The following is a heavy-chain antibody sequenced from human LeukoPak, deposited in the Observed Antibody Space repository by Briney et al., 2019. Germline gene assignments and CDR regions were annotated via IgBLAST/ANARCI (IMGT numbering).Heavy chain of an antibody. CDR2: IYYSGST. J-gene: IGHJ2*01. CDR1: GGSISSGGYY. CDR3: ARSLRVCYGDYNWYFDL. V-gene: IGHV4-31*03. D-gene: IGHD4-17*01. Sequence: SETLSLTCTVSGGSISSGGYYSSWIRQHPGKGLEWIGYIYYSGSTYYNPSLKSRVTISVDTSKNQFSLKLSSVTAADTAVYYCARSLRVCYGDYNWYFDLWGRGTLVTVSS.